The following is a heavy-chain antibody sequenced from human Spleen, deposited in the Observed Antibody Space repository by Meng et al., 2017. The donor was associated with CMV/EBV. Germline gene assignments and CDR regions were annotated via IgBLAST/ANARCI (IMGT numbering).Heavy chain of an antibody. CDR2: INHRGGT. V-gene: IGHV4-34*01. J-gene: IGHJ4*02. D-gene: IGHD6-13*01. CDR1: S. CDR3: ARKRGLGLAATGIFFEGKSYFDY. Sequence: SWSCIRQPPGKGLEWIGAINHRGGTNYNTSLKSRVTISVDTSKKQFSLKLSSVTAADTAVYYCARKRGLGLAATGIFFEGKSYFDYWGQGTLVTVSS.